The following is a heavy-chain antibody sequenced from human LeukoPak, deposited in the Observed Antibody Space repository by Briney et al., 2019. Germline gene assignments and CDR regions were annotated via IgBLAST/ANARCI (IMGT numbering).Heavy chain of an antibody. CDR1: GFTFSSYG. CDR3: ATESGTYSGTCFDY. CDR2: ISHDGSNK. V-gene: IGHV3-30-3*01. J-gene: IGHJ4*02. D-gene: IGHD1-26*01. Sequence: QPGGSLRLSCAASGFTFSSYGMHWVRQAPGKGLEWVAVISHDGSNKYYADSVKGRFTISRDNAKNSLYLQMNSLRAEDTAVYYCATESGTYSGTCFDYWGQGNLVTVSS.